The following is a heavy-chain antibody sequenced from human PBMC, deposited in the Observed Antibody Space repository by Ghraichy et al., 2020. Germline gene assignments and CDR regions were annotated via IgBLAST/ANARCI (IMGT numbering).Heavy chain of an antibody. Sequence: SLRLSCAASGFTFDDYALHWVRQAPGKGLEWVSGISWNSGSIGYADSVKGRFTISRDNAKSSLYLQMNSLSAEDTALYYCAKGYYYDTSGPEDYWGQGTLVTVSS. CDR2: ISWNSGSI. V-gene: IGHV3-9*01. CDR1: GFTFDDYA. J-gene: IGHJ4*02. D-gene: IGHD3-22*01. CDR3: AKGYYYDTSGPEDY.